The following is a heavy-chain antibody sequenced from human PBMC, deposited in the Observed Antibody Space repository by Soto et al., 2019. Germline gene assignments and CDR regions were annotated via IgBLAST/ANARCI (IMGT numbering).Heavy chain of an antibody. Sequence: SVKVSCKASGGTFSSYASRGVRQAPGQGLEWMGGIIPIFGTANYAQKFQGRAKITAEESTSTAYMELSSLRSEYTAVYCCGRGLVTATLDYFGQGTLVAFSS. CDR2: IIPIFGTA. J-gene: IGHJ4*02. D-gene: IGHD2-21*02. V-gene: IGHV1-69*13. CDR1: GGTFSSYA. CDR3: GRGLVTATLDY.